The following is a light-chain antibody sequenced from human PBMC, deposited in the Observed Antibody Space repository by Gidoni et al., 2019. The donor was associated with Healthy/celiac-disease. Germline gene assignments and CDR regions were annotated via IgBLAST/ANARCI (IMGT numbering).Light chain of an antibody. J-gene: IGLJ3*02. Sequence: QSVLTQPPSASGTPGQRVTISCSGSSSNIVSNYVYWYQQLPGTAPKLLIYSNNQRPSGVPDRFSGSKSGTSASLAISGLRSEDEADYYCAAWDDVLSGPVFGGGTKLTVL. CDR2: SNN. CDR1: SSNIVSNY. CDR3: AAWDDVLSGPV. V-gene: IGLV1-47*02.